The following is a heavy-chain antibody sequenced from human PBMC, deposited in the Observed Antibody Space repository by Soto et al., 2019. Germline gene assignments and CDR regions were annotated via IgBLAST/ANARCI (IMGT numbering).Heavy chain of an antibody. J-gene: IGHJ6*02. CDR2: INPNSGGT. D-gene: IGHD3-10*01. CDR1: GYTFTGYY. Sequence: ASVKVSCKASGYTFTGYYMHWVRQAPGQGLEWKGWINPNSGGTNYAQKIQGWVTMTRDTSISTAYMELSRLRSDDTAVYYCARGGSLWFGELSAYYYGMDVWGQGTTVTVSS. V-gene: IGHV1-2*04. CDR3: ARGGSLWFGELSAYYYGMDV.